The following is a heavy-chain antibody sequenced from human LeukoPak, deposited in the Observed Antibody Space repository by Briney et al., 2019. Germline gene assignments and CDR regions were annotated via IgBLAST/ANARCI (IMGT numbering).Heavy chain of an antibody. Sequence: GGSLRLSCAASGFTFSSYSMNWVRQAPGKGLEWVSSISSSSSYIYYADSVKGRFTISRDNAKNSLYLQMNSLRAEDTAVYYCARDLSSSWYGVAYWGQGTLVTVSS. CDR2: ISSSSSYI. J-gene: IGHJ4*02. D-gene: IGHD6-13*01. CDR1: GFTFSSYS. CDR3: ARDLSSSWYGVAY. V-gene: IGHV3-21*01.